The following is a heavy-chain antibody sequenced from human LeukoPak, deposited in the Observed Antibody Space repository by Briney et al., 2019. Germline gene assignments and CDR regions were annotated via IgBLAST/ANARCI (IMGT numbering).Heavy chain of an antibody. CDR1: GYSFTSYW. V-gene: IGHV5-51*01. CDR3: ASGPGTSYVDY. CDR2: IYPDDSDT. J-gene: IGHJ4*02. D-gene: IGHD3-16*01. Sequence: GESLKISCKGSGYSFTSYWIGWVRQMPGEGLEWMGVIYPDDSDTRYSPSFQGQVTISADKSISTAYLRWRSLKASDTAIYYCASGPGTSYVDYWGQGTLVTVSS.